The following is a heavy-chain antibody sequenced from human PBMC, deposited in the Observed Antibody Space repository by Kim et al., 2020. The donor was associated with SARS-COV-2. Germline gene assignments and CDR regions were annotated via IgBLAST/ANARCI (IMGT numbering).Heavy chain of an antibody. J-gene: IGHJ4*02. Sequence: TIYYADSVKGRFTISRDNAKNSLYLQMNSLGAEDTAVYYCARVQSGALDYWGQGTLVTVSS. CDR3: ARVQSGALDY. V-gene: IGHV3-48*04. D-gene: IGHD3-10*01. CDR2: TI.